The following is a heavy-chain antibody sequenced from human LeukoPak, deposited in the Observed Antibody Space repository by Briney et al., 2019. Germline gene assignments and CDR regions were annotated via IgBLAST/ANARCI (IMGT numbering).Heavy chain of an antibody. Sequence: ASVKVSCKASGGTFSSYAISWVRQAPGQGLEWMGRIIPIFGTANYAQKFQGRVTITADKSTSTAYMELSSLRSEDTAVYYCAGAAPQELPGGGFQHWGQGTLVTVSS. V-gene: IGHV1-69*06. J-gene: IGHJ1*01. CDR3: AGAAPQELPGGGFQH. CDR1: GGTFSSYA. CDR2: IIPIFGTA. D-gene: IGHD1-26*01.